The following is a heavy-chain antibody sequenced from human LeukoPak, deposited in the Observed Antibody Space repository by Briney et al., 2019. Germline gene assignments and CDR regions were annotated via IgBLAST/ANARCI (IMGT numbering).Heavy chain of an antibody. D-gene: IGHD4-17*01. V-gene: IGHV1-2*02. CDR3: ATITQTTVIFNWFDP. CDR2: INPNSGGT. J-gene: IGHJ5*02. CDR1: GYTFTGYY. Sequence: ASVKVSCKASGYTFTGYYMHWVRQAPGQGLEWMGWINPNSGGTNYAQNFQGRVTMTEDTSTDTAYMELSSLRSEDTAVNYCATITQTTVIFNWFDPWGQGTLVTVSS.